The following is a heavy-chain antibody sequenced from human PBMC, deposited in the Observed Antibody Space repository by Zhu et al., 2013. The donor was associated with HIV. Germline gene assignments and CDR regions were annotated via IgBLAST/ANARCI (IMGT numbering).Heavy chain of an antibody. D-gene: IGHD6-6*01. CDR3: ARDKGREQLVDYFDY. V-gene: IGHV1-2*02. CDR1: GYTVQPAT. J-gene: IGHJ4*02. Sequence: QVQLVQSGAEVKKPGASVKVSCKASGYTVQPATIWHWVRQAPGQGLEWMGWINPNSGGTNYAQRFQGRVTMTRDTSISTAYMELSRLRSDDTAVYYCARDKGREQLVDYFDYWGQGTLVNVYS. CDR2: INPNSGGT.